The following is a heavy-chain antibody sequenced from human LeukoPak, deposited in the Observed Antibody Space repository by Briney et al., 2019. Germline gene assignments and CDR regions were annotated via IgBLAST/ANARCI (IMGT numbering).Heavy chain of an antibody. CDR2: ISAYNGNT. Sequence: ASVKLSCKASGYTFTSDCISWVRQAPGQGLEWMGCISAYNGNTNYAQNLQGRVTMTTDTSTSTAYMELRSMRFDDTAVYYCARDTQTPRYFDWLSIDYYYDGMDVWGQGTTVTVSS. J-gene: IGHJ6*02. CDR1: GYTFTSDC. CDR3: ARDTQTPRYFDWLSIDYYYDGMDV. D-gene: IGHD3-9*01. V-gene: IGHV1-18*01.